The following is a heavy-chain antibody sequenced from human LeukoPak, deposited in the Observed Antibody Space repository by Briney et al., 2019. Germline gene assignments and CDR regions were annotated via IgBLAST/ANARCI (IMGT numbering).Heavy chain of an antibody. CDR2: IKSKTDGGTT. Sequence: GGSLXXSCAASGFTFSNAWMSWVRQTPGKGVEWVGRIKSKTDGGTTDYAAAGKGRFTISRDDSKNTLYLQMNSLKTEDTAVYYCTTLSAFDIWGQGTMVTVSS. CDR3: TTLSAFDI. J-gene: IGHJ3*02. V-gene: IGHV3-15*01. CDR1: GFTFSNAW.